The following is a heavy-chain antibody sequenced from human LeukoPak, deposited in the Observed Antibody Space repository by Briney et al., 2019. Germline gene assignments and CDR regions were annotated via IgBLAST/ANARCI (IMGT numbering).Heavy chain of an antibody. CDR1: GFTFSSYA. D-gene: IGHD2-2*01. J-gene: IGHJ4*02. CDR3: TKDAQYPIDY. V-gene: IGHV3-23*01. Sequence: GGSLRLSCAASGFTFSSYAMSWVRQAPEKRLEWVSTLDESGGSTYYADSVRGRFTISRDNSKNTLYLQMNSLRAEDTAVYYCTKDAQYPIDYWGQGTLVTVSS. CDR2: LDESGGST.